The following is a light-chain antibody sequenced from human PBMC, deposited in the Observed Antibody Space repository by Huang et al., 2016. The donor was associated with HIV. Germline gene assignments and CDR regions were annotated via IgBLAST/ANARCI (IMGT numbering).Light chain of an antibody. CDR2: DAS. V-gene: IGKV3-15*01. Sequence: EIVMTQSPATLSVSPGERATLSCRASQSVSSNLAWYQQKPGQAPRLLIYDASTRATGIPARVSGSGSGTEFTLTISSLQSEDFAVYFCQQYNNWPPMYTFGQGTKLEIE. J-gene: IGKJ2*01. CDR3: QQYNNWPPMYT. CDR1: QSVSSN.